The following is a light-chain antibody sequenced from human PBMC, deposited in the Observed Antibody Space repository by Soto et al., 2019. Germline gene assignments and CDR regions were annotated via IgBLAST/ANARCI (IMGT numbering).Light chain of an antibody. V-gene: IGKV1-5*03. CDR3: QQYSHLYT. J-gene: IGKJ2*01. Sequence: DIQMTQSPSTLSASVGDRVTITCRASQSITSWLAWYQQKPGKAPKLLIYKASSLESGVPSRFSGSGSGTEFTLTISSLQPDDVATYYGQQYSHLYTFGQGTELEIK. CDR2: KAS. CDR1: QSITSW.